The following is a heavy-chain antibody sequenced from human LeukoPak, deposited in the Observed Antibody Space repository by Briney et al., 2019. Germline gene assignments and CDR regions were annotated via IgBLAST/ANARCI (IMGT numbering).Heavy chain of an antibody. CDR2: ISSTDGST. J-gene: IGHJ5*02. Sequence: GGSLRLSCAASGFTFSSYAMSWVRQAPGKGLEWVTAISSTDGSTYYADSVKGRFTISRDNSKNTLYLQMKSLRADDTAVYYCAKDQWLWFGENNWFDPWGQGTLVTVSS. CDR3: AKDQWLWFGENNWFDP. V-gene: IGHV3-23*01. D-gene: IGHD3-10*01. CDR1: GFTFSSYA.